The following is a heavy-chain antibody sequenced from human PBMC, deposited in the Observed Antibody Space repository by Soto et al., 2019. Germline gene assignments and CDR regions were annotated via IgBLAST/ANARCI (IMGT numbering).Heavy chain of an antibody. CDR2: IYYSGST. Sequence: PSETLSLTCSVSGGSVSSGRYYWSWIRQPPGKGLEWIGYIYYSGSTNYNPSLKSRVTISVDTSKNQFSLKLSSVTAADTAVYYCARSPYDFWSAYYFDYWGQGTLVTVSS. V-gene: IGHV4-61*01. CDR3: ARSPYDFWSAYYFDY. CDR1: GGSVSSGRYY. D-gene: IGHD3-3*01. J-gene: IGHJ4*02.